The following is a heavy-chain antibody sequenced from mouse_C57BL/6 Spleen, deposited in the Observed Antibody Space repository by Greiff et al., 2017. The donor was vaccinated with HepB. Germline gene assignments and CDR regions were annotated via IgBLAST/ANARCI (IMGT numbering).Heavy chain of an antibody. V-gene: IGHV5-17*01. CDR1: GFTFSDYG. CDR2: ISSGSSTI. J-gene: IGHJ2*01. D-gene: IGHD1-1*01. Sequence: EVKVVESGGGLVKPGGSLKLSCAASGFTFSDYGMHWVRQAPEKGLEWVAYISSGSSTIYYADTVKGRFTISRDNAKNTLFLQMTSLTSKDTAMYYCARQGGGTTVPLGYWGQGTTLTVSS. CDR3: ARQGGGTTVPLGY.